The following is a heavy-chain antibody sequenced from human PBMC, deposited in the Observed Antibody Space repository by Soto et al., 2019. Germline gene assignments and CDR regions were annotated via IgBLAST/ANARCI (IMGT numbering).Heavy chain of an antibody. V-gene: IGHV4-61*01. Sequence: SETLSLTCTVSGGSVSSGSYYWSWIRQPPGKGLEWIGYIYYSGSTNYNPSLKSRVTISVDTSKNQFSLKLSSVTAADTAVYYCARIVLVPASHFDYWGQGTLVTVSS. CDR1: GGSVSSGSYY. D-gene: IGHD2-2*01. J-gene: IGHJ4*02. CDR2: IYYSGST. CDR3: ARIVLVPASHFDY.